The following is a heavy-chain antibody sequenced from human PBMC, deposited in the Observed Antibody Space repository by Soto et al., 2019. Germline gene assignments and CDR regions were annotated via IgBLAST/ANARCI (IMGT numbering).Heavy chain of an antibody. Sequence: QVQLVQSGADVKKPGSSVKVSCKASGGTFSSYAISWVRQAPGQGLEWVGGIIPRFGTANYAQKFQGRVTITADESTSTAYMELSSLRSEDTAMHYCAKVKYDSSGYYRNFDYWGQGTLVTVSS. CDR1: GGTFSSYA. J-gene: IGHJ4*02. V-gene: IGHV1-69*01. CDR2: IIPRFGTA. D-gene: IGHD3-22*01. CDR3: AKVKYDSSGYYRNFDY.